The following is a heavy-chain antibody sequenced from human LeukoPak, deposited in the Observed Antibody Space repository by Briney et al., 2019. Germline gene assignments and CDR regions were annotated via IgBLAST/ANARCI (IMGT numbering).Heavy chain of an antibody. D-gene: IGHD3-22*01. J-gene: IGHJ5*01. CDR1: GFTFSSYS. CDR3: ARGNYYDSSGCHSGPDS. Sequence: GGSLRLSCAVSGFTFSSYSMNWVRQAPGKGLEWVSYISSRSTTIYYADSVKGRFTVSRDNAKNSLFLQMNSLRDEDTAVYYCARGNYYDSSGCHSGPDSWGQGTLVTVSS. CDR2: ISSRSTTI. V-gene: IGHV3-48*02.